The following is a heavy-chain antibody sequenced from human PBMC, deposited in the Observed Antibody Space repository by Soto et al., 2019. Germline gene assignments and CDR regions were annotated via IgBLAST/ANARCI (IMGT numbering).Heavy chain of an antibody. CDR1: DGSISSSSYY. Sequence: PSETLSLTCTVSDGSISSSSYYWGWIRQPPGKGLEWIGSIYYSGSTYYNPSLKSRVTISVDTSKNQFSLKLSSVTAADTAVYYCARPSKGDYYYYYMDVWGKGTTVTVSS. J-gene: IGHJ6*03. CDR3: ARPSKGDYYYYYMDV. CDR2: IYYSGST. V-gene: IGHV4-39*01.